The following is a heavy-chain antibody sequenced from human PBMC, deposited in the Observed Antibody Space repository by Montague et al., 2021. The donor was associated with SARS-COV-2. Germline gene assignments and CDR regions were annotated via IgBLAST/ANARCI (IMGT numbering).Heavy chain of an antibody. CDR3: ARGRRILLWFGELLSGGDYYGMDV. CDR2: INHSGST. D-gene: IGHD3-10*01. Sequence: SETLSLTCAAYGGSFSGYYWSWIRQPPGKGLEWIGEINHSGSTNXXPSLKSRVTISVDTSKNQFSLKLSSVTAADTAVYYCARGRRILLWFGELLSGGDYYGMDVWGQGTTVTVSS. V-gene: IGHV4-34*01. CDR1: GGSFSGYY. J-gene: IGHJ6*02.